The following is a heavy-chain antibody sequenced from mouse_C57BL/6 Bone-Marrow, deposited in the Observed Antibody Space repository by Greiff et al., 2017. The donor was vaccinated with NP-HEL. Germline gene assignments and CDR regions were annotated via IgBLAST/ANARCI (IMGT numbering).Heavy chain of an antibody. V-gene: IGHV5-9-1*02. J-gene: IGHJ2*01. D-gene: IGHD2-5*01. Sequence: EVQVVESGEGLVKPGGSLKLSCAASGFTFSSYAMSWVRQTPEKRLEWVAYISSGGDYIYYADTVKGRFTISRDNARNTLYLQMRRLKSEDTAMYYCTREGGIVTFDDWGQGTTLTVSS. CDR1: GFTFSSYA. CDR3: TREGGIVTFDD. CDR2: ISSGGDYI.